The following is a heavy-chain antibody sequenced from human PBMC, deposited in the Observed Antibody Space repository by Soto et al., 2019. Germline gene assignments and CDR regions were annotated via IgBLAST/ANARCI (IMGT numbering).Heavy chain of an antibody. CDR1: GYTFTSYD. D-gene: IGHD7-27*01. CDR3: TREKPNTYYFDY. Sequence: ASVKVSCKASGYTFTSYDINWVRQAPGQGLEWMGIINPGGGTNYAQKFQDRVTMTRDTSTSTVYMELSSLRSEDTAVYYCTREKPNTYYFDYWGQGTLVTVSS. CDR2: INPGGGT. V-gene: IGHV1-46*03. J-gene: IGHJ4*02.